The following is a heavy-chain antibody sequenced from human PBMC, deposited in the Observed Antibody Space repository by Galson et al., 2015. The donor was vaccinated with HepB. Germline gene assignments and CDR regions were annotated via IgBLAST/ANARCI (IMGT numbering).Heavy chain of an antibody. V-gene: IGHV3-23*01. CDR2: ISSSGGST. Sequence: SLRLSCAASGFTFSSYVMSCVRQAPGKGLEWVSAISSSGGSTYYADSVKGRFSISRDNSKNTLYLQMNSLRAEDTAIYYSAKGKGRGYFDYWGQGTLVTVSS. CDR3: AKGKGRGYFDY. J-gene: IGHJ4*02. D-gene: IGHD1-26*01. CDR1: GFTFSSYV.